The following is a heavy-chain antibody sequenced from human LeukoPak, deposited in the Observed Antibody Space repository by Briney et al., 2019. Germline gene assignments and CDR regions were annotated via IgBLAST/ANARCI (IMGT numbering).Heavy chain of an antibody. J-gene: IGHJ3*02. CDR2: IYHSGST. V-gene: IGHV4-30-2*01. D-gene: IGHD6-13*01. CDR1: GGSISSGGYS. Sequence: SQTLSLTCAVSGGSISSGGYSWSWIRQPPGKGLEWIGYIYHSGSTYYNPSLKSRVTISVDRSKNQFSLKLSSVTAADTAVYYCARGSEQQMVPDAFDIWGQGTMVTVSS. CDR3: ARGSEQQMVPDAFDI.